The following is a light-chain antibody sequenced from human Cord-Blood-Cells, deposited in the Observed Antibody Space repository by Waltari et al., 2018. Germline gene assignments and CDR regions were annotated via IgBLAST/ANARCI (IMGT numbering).Light chain of an antibody. J-gene: IGLJ3*02. CDR1: SSDVGSSNL. Sequence: QSALTQPASVSGSPGQSITISCTGTSSDVGSSNLVSWYQQHPGKAPKLMIYEGSKRHSGVSNRSSGSKSVNTASQTISGRQAEDEADYYCCSYAGSSTWVFGGGTKLTVL. CDR2: EGS. V-gene: IGLV2-23*01. CDR3: CSYAGSSTWV.